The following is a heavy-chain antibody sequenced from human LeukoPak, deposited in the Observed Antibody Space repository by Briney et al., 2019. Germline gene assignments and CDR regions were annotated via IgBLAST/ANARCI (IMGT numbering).Heavy chain of an antibody. CDR2: IYSGGST. D-gene: IGHD1-1*01. Sequence: GGSLRLSCAASGFTVSSNHMSWVRQAPGKGLEWVSVIYSGGSTDYADSVKGRFTISRDNSKSTLYLQMNSLRAEDTAVYHCARGPAGYNWGQGTLVTVSS. V-gene: IGHV3-53*01. J-gene: IGHJ4*02. CDR1: GFTVSSNH. CDR3: ARGPAGYN.